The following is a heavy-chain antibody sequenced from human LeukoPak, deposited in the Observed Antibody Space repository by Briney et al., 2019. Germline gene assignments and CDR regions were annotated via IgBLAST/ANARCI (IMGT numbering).Heavy chain of an antibody. CDR2: ITWNSAAI. CDR3: AKGTGRYYYYYGMDV. J-gene: IGHJ6*02. D-gene: IGHD7-27*01. CDR1: GFTFDEYA. V-gene: IGHV3-9*01. Sequence: GRSLRLFCAASGFTFDEYAMYWVRQAPGKGLEWVSGITWNSAAIGYADSVKGRFTISRDNAKNSLYLQMNSLRAEDTALYCCAKGTGRYYYYYGMDVWGQGTAVTVSS.